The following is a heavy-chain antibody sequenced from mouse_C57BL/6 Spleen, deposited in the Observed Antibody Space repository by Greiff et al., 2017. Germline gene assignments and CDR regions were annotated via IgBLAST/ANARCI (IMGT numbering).Heavy chain of an antibody. CDR1: GFTFSSYA. D-gene: IGHD2-4*01. CDR2: ISSGGDYI. CDR3: TRDRDPYDYPSMDY. J-gene: IGHJ4*01. Sequence: EVQLVESGEGLVKPGGSLKLSCAASGFTFSSYAMSWVRQTPEKRLEWVAYISSGGDYIYYADTVKGRFTISRDNARNTLYLQMSSLKSEDTAMYYCTRDRDPYDYPSMDYWGQGTSVTVSS. V-gene: IGHV5-9-1*02.